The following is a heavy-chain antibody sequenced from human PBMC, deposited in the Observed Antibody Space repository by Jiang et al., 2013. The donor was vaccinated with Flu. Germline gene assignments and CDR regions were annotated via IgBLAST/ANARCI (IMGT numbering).Heavy chain of an antibody. J-gene: IGHJ3*02. CDR1: RGSINGYY. Sequence: GSGLVKPSGTLSLTCTVPRGSINGYYWSWIRQSAGERLQWIGHIYPSGTTDYNPSLKSRVTLSLDSSKNRFSLKLSAVTAADTAMYFCARGLRQTGQYGRDAFDIWGQGTAVTVSS. CDR3: ARGLRQTGQYGRDAFDI. V-gene: IGHV4-4*07. D-gene: IGHD3-9*01. CDR2: IYPSGTT.